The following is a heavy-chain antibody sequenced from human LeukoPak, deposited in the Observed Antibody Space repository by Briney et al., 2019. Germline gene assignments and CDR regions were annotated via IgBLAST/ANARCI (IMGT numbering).Heavy chain of an antibody. Sequence: ASVKVSCKASGGTFSSYAISWVRQAPGQGLEWMGGIIPIFGTANYAQKFQGRVTMTRDTSTSTVYMELSSLRSEDTAVYYCARDARYSGYPRWLSYWGQGTLVTVSS. CDR2: IIPIFGTA. D-gene: IGHD5-12*01. J-gene: IGHJ4*02. V-gene: IGHV1-69*05. CDR3: ARDARYSGYPRWLSY. CDR1: GGTFSSYA.